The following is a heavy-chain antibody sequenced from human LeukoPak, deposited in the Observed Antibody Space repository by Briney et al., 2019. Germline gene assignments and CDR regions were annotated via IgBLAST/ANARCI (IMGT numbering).Heavy chain of an antibody. CDR3: AKDIGRSSSWYSWFDP. Sequence: GGSLRLSCAASGFSFSVYWMHWVRQAPGKGLEWVGNIKQDGNEKYYVDSVKGRFTISRDNAKNSLYLQMNSLRADDRALYYCAKDIGRSSSWYSWFDPWGQGTLVTVSS. CDR2: IKQDGNEK. J-gene: IGHJ5*02. CDR1: GFSFSVYW. V-gene: IGHV3-7*03. D-gene: IGHD6-13*01.